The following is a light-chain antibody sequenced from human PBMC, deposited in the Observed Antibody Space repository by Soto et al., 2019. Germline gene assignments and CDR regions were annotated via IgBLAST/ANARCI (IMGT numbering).Light chain of an antibody. CDR1: RDVGSD. Sequence: QMTQSPSSLSASVGEKIIITCRASRDVGSDVSWYQQKPEQAPKLLIYAASNLYTGVPSRFSGSRSGTEFTLTISSLQPEDFASYYCLQDYGDSWTFGQGTKVEIE. J-gene: IGKJ1*01. CDR2: AAS. V-gene: IGKV1-6*01. CDR3: LQDYGDSWT.